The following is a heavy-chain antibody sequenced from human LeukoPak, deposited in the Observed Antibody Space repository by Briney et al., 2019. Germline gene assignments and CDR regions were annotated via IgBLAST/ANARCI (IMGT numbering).Heavy chain of an antibody. CDR3: AGEIAVAGGFDY. V-gene: IGHV4-59*12. D-gene: IGHD6-19*01. J-gene: IGHJ4*02. Sequence: SETLSLTCTVSGGSLSSYYWSWIRQPPGKGLEWIGYVYYSGSTNYNPSLKSRVAISIDTSKNQFSLKLSSVTAADTAVYYCAGEIAVAGGFDYWGQGTLVTVSS. CDR2: VYYSGST. CDR1: GGSLSSYY.